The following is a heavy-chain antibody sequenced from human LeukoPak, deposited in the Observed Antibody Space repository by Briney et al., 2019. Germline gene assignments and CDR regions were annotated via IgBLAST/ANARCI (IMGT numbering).Heavy chain of an antibody. CDR2: IYHSGST. CDR3: ARAAVGQLDFDY. Sequence: SETLSLTCTVSGYSISSGYYWGWIRQPPGKGLEWVGSIYHSGSTYYNPSLKSRVTISVDTSKNQFSLMLSSVTAADTAVYYCARAAVGQLDFDYWGQGTLVTVSS. D-gene: IGHD5-18*01. V-gene: IGHV4-38-2*02. CDR1: GYSISSGYY. J-gene: IGHJ4*02.